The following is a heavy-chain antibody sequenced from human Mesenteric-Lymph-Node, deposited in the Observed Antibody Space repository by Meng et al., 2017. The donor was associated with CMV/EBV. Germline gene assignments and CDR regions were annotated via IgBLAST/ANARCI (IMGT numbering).Heavy chain of an antibody. CDR1: GGSFSGYY. CDR2: IYYSGST. CDR3: ARDRVVVTAPDDYYYYYYGMDV. J-gene: IGHJ6*02. V-gene: IGHV4-59*01. D-gene: IGHD2-15*01. Sequence: SETLSLTCAVYGGSFSGYYWSWIRQPPGKGLEWIGYIYYSGSTNYNPSLKSRVTISVDTSKNQFSLKLSSVTAADTAVYYCARDRVVVTAPDDYYYYYYGMDVWGQGTTVTVSS.